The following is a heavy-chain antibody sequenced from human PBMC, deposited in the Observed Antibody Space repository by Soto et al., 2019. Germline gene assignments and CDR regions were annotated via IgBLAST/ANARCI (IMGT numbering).Heavy chain of an antibody. Sequence: ASVKVSCKASGYTLTSYGGSWVRQAPGQGLEWMGWINAYNGNTNYAQKLQGRVTMTTDTSTSTVYMELRSLRSDDTAVYYCARILGSSGWYDYWGQGTLLTVSS. J-gene: IGHJ4*02. CDR1: GYTLTSYG. CDR2: INAYNGNT. V-gene: IGHV1-18*01. D-gene: IGHD6-19*01. CDR3: ARILGSSGWYDY.